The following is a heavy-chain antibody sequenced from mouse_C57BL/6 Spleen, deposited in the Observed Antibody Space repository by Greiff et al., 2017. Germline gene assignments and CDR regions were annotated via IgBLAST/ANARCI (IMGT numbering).Heavy chain of an antibody. D-gene: IGHD2-4*01. CDR1: GFTFSSYA. V-gene: IGHV5-4*01. J-gene: IGHJ2*01. Sequence: EVKLVESGGGLVKPGGSLKLSCAASGFTFSSYAMSWVRQTPEKRLEWVATISDGGSYTYYPDNVKGRFTISRDNAKNNLYLQMSHLKSEDTAMYYCAREGNDYDVFDYWGQGTTRTVSS. CDR3: AREGNDYDVFDY. CDR2: ISDGGSYT.